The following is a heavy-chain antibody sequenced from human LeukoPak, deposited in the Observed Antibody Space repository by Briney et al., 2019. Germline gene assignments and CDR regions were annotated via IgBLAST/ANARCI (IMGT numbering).Heavy chain of an antibody. J-gene: IGHJ4*02. V-gene: IGHV1-46*01. Sequence: EASVKVSCKASGYTFTGYYMHWVRQAPGQGLEWMGIINPSGGSTSYAQKFQGRVTMTRDTSTSTVYMELSSLRSEDTAVYYCARDLIAAAGYTEFDYWGQGTLVTVSS. D-gene: IGHD6-13*01. CDR3: ARDLIAAAGYTEFDY. CDR2: INPSGGST. CDR1: GYTFTGYY.